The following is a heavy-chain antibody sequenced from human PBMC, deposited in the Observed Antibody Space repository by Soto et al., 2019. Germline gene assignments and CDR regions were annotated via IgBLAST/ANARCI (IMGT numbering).Heavy chain of an antibody. Sequence: SETLSLTCSVSGDSVNTGMYFWSWIRQPPGTGLEWIGYVYYNGRANYNPSLKSRVTMSVDTSKNDFSLKLSSLTAADTAVYYCARGDAYYDVLTGYYTRYFDYWGQGTVVTVSS. J-gene: IGHJ4*02. V-gene: IGHV4-61*03. CDR1: GDSVNTGMYF. CDR2: VYYNGRA. D-gene: IGHD3-9*01. CDR3: ARGDAYYDVLTGYYTRYFDY.